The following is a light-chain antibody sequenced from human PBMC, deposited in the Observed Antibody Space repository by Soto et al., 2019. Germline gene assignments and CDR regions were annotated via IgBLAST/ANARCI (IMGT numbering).Light chain of an antibody. CDR2: NNI. CDR3: AAWDDSLNGYV. Sequence: QAVVTQPPSASGTPGQRVTISCSGSSSNIGSNTVNWYQQLPGTTPKLLIYNNIQRPSGVPDRFSGSKSGTSASLAISGLQSEDEADYYCAAWDDSLNGYVFGTGTKLTVL. CDR1: SSNIGSNT. V-gene: IGLV1-44*01. J-gene: IGLJ1*01.